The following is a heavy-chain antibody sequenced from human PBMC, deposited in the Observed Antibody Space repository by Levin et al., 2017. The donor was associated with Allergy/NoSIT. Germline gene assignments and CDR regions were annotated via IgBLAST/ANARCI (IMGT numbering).Heavy chain of an antibody. D-gene: IGHD6-13*01. CDR1: GFTFSSYA. J-gene: IGHJ3*02. CDR3: ARESIAAAGYDAFDI. Sequence: GGSLRLSCAASGFTFSSYAMHWVRQAPGKGLEWVAVISYDGSNKYYADSVKGRFTISRDNSKNTLYLQMNSLRAEDTAVYYCARESIAAAGYDAFDIWGQGTMVTVSS. V-gene: IGHV3-30-3*01. CDR2: ISYDGSNK.